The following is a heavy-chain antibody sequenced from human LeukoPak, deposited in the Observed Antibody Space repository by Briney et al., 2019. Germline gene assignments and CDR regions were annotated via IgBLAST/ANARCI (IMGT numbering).Heavy chain of an antibody. D-gene: IGHD1-26*01. V-gene: IGHV3-30-3*01. CDR3: ARGLWADYYPETAPTDY. J-gene: IGHJ4*02. CDR1: GFTFSSYA. Sequence: GGSLRLSCAASGFTFSSYAMHWVRQAPGKGLEWVAVISYDGSNKYYADSVKGRFTISRDNSKNTLYLQMNSLRAEDTAVYYCARGLWADYYPETAPTDYWGQGTLVTVSS. CDR2: ISYDGSNK.